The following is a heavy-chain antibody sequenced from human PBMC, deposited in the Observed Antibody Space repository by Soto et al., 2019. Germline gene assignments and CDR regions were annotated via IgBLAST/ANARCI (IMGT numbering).Heavy chain of an antibody. J-gene: IGHJ6*02. CDR1: GFTFSTYS. Sequence: EVQLVESGGGLVKPGGSLRLSCAASGFTFSTYSMNWVRQAPGKGLEWVSSISNSSSYIYYADSVKGRFTISRDNAKNXLXXQMNSLRAEDTAVYYCARYDSSGYYWPYYYYGMDVWGQGTTVTVSS. CDR3: ARYDSSGYYWPYYYYGMDV. V-gene: IGHV3-21*01. D-gene: IGHD3-22*01. CDR2: ISNSSSYI.